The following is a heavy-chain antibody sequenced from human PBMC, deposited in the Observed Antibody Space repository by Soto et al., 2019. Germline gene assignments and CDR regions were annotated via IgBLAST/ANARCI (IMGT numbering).Heavy chain of an antibody. CDR3: AKNPGYYDDRNGYQFDY. D-gene: IGHD3-22*01. Sequence: GGSLRLSCAASEFTFSNYAMSWVRQAPGKGLEWVSAISYGGGTTYYADSVKGRFTISRDNSKNTLYLQMNSLRAEDTAVYYCAKNPGYYDDRNGYQFDYWGQGT. J-gene: IGHJ4*02. V-gene: IGHV3-23*01. CDR2: ISYGGGTT. CDR1: EFTFSNYA.